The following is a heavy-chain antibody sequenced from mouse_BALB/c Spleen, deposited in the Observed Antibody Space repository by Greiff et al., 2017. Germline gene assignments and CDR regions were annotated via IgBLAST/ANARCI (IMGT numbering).Heavy chain of an antibody. J-gene: IGHJ2*01. D-gene: IGHD2-1*01. CDR3: TRFVYCNYEGVDY. CDR1: GYTFTDYE. Sequence: VQLQQSGTVLARPGASVKMSCKASGYTFTDYEMHWVKQTPVHGLEWIGAIDPETGGTAYNQKFKGKATLTADKSSSTAYMELRSLTSEDSAVYYCTRFVYCNYEGVDYWGQGTTLTVSS. V-gene: IGHV1-15*01. CDR2: IDPETGGT.